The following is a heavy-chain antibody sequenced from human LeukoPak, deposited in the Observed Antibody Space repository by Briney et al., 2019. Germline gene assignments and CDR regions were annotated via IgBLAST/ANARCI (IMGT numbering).Heavy chain of an antibody. Sequence: GGSLRLSCAASGFTFSSYAMSWVRQAPGKGLEWVSAISGSGGSTYYADSVKGRFTISRDNSKNTLYLQMNSLRAEDTAVYYCAKGRTNGYNEKHAFDIWGQGTMVTVSS. D-gene: IGHD5-24*01. J-gene: IGHJ3*02. CDR1: GFTFSSYA. CDR3: AKGRTNGYNEKHAFDI. V-gene: IGHV3-23*01. CDR2: ISGSGGST.